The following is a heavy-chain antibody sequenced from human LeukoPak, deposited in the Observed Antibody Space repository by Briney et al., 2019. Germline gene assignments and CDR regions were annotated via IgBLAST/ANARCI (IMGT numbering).Heavy chain of an antibody. CDR3: TRGPGSTWYSDY. D-gene: IGHD6-13*01. Sequence: PGGSLRLSCAASGSTFSSYEMNWVRQAPGKGLEWVSIIYSGGDTYYADYVKGRFTISRDNSKNTLYLQMNNLRPEDTAVYYCTRGPGSTWYSDYWGQGTLVTVSS. CDR1: GSTFSSYE. J-gene: IGHJ4*02. CDR2: IYSGGDT. V-gene: IGHV3-66*02.